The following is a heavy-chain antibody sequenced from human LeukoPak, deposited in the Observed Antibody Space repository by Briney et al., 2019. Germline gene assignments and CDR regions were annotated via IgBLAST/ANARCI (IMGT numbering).Heavy chain of an antibody. J-gene: IGHJ4*02. D-gene: IGHD2-8*01. CDR2: IIPIFGTA. CDR3: ARTGHCTNGVCYSSGVFDY. Sequence: ASVKVSCKASGGTFSSYAISWVRQAPGQGLEWMGGIIPIFGTANYAQKFQGRVTITADKSTSTAYMELSSLRSEDTAVYYCARTGHCTNGVCYSSGVFDYWGQGTLVTVSS. CDR1: GGTFSSYA. V-gene: IGHV1-69*06.